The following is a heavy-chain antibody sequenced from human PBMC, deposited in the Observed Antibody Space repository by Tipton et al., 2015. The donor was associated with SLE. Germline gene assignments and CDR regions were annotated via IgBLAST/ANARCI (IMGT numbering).Heavy chain of an antibody. Sequence: QVQLVQSGAEVKKPGASVKVSCKASGYTFTTSGISWVRQAPGQGLEWMGWISSYNGNTNYAGNVQGRVTLTTDTSTNTAYMELRGLRSDDTAVYYCARGQGGPYFDYWGQGTLVTVSS. CDR1: GYTFTTSG. J-gene: IGHJ4*02. CDR3: ARGQGGPYFDY. CDR2: ISSYNGNT. D-gene: IGHD3-16*01. V-gene: IGHV1-18*01.